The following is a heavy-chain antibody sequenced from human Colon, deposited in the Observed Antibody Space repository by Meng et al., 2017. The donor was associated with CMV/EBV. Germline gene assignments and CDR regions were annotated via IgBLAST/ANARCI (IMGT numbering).Heavy chain of an antibody. V-gene: IGHV3-74*01. J-gene: IGHJ5*02. Sequence: GESLKISCAASGFAFSGYWMHWARQAPGKGLVWVSRINHDGTYIIYADSVKGRFTASRDNAKNTLYLQMNTLRAEDTAVYYCVRENGPDASRGNRFDPWGQGTLVTVSS. CDR1: GFAFSGYW. D-gene: IGHD1-14*01. CDR2: INHDGTYI. CDR3: VRENGPDASRGNRFDP.